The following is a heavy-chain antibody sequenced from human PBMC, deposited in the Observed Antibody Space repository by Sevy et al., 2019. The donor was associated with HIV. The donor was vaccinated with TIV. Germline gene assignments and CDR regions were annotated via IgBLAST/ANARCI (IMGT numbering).Heavy chain of an antibody. Sequence: ASVKVSCKASGYTFTNYDITWVRQAPGQGLEWMGSISTYKGNTNYAQKFQGGITMTTDTSTSTAYMELRSLKSDDSALYYCARGWELDYWGQGTLVTVSS. J-gene: IGHJ4*02. CDR1: GYTFTNYD. CDR3: ARGWELDY. V-gene: IGHV1-18*01. D-gene: IGHD1-26*01. CDR2: ISTYKGNT.